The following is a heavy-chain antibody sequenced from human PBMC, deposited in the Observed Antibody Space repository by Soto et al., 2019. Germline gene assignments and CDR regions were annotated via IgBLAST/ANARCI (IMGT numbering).Heavy chain of an antibody. Sequence: QAGGSLRLSCAASGFTFSSYAMSWVRQAPGKGLEWVSAISGSGGSTYYADSVKGRFTISRDNSKNTLYLQMNSLRDDDTAVYYCAKDRLYGPFEFWGQGTLVTVSS. CDR2: ISGSGGST. J-gene: IGHJ4*02. D-gene: IGHD3-10*01. CDR3: AKDRLYGPFEF. V-gene: IGHV3-23*01. CDR1: GFTFSSYA.